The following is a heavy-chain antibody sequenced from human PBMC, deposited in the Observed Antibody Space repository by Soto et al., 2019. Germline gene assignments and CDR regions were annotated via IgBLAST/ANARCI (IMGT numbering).Heavy chain of an antibody. Sequence: GGSLRLSCAASGLSFSNYAMHWVRQAPGKGLEWVTMISHNVSIQFYADSVKGRFTISRDNSKDTLYLQMNSLTPADTAVYYCVGGSILHWGQGTPVTVS. CDR3: VGGSILH. J-gene: IGHJ4*02. CDR2: ISHNVSIQ. CDR1: GLSFSNYA. V-gene: IGHV3-30*04.